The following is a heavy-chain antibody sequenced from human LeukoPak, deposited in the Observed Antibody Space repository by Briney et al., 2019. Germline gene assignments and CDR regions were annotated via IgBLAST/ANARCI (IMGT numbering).Heavy chain of an antibody. CDR2: VYLGGST. CDR3: ARDHCDDAACYPFDR. D-gene: IGHD2-21*01. CDR1: GASFNYYY. Sequence: RPSETLSLTCNVSGASFNYYYWSWIRQPAGKGLEWIGRVYLGGSTNYNPSLKSRVMMSLDKGNNQFSLRLSSVTAADTAIYYSARDHCDDAACYPFDRWGQGALVTVSS. J-gene: IGHJ4*02. V-gene: IGHV4-4*07.